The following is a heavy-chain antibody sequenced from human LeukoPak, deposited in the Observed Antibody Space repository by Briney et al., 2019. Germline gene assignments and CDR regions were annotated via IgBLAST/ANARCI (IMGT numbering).Heavy chain of an antibody. CDR1: GFTFSSYA. D-gene: IGHD6-13*01. V-gene: IGHV3-30*04. Sequence: GGSLRLSCAASGFTFSSYAMHWVRQAPGKGLEWVAVISYDGSNKYYADSVKGRFTISRDNSKNTLYLQMNSLKTEGTAVYYCTTDAGGLWYVRYYFDYWGQGTLVTVSS. J-gene: IGHJ4*02. CDR2: ISYDGSNK. CDR3: TTDAGGLWYVRYYFDY.